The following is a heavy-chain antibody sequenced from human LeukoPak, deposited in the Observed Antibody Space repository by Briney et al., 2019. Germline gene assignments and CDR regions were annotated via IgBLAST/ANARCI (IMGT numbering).Heavy chain of an antibody. CDR1: GFTFSSYS. D-gene: IGHD6-13*01. CDR3: AKEGAAAGSFDAFDI. CDR2: ISSSSTYI. Sequence: GGSLRLSCAGSGFTFSSYSMNWVRQAPGKGLEWVSSISSSSTYIYYADSLKGRFTISRDNAKNSLYLQMNSLRAEDTAVYYCAKEGAAAGSFDAFDIWGQGTMVTVSS. J-gene: IGHJ3*02. V-gene: IGHV3-21*01.